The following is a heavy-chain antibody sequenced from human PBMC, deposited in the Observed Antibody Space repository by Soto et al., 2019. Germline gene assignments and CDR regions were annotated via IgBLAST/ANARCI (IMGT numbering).Heavy chain of an antibody. Sequence: PGGSLRLSCAASGFTLSSYGMHWVRQAAGKGLEWVAVIWYDGSNKYYADSVKGRFTISRDNSKNTLYLQMNSLRAEDTAVYYCARDGYCSGGSCYSVPVFDYWGQGTLVTVSS. CDR3: ARDGYCSGGSCYSVPVFDY. V-gene: IGHV3-33*01. J-gene: IGHJ4*02. D-gene: IGHD2-15*01. CDR2: IWYDGSNK. CDR1: GFTLSSYG.